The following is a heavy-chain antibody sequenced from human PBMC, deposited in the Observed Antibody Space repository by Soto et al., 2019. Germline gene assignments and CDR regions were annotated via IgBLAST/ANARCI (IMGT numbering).Heavy chain of an antibody. V-gene: IGHV4-4*02. J-gene: IGHJ4*02. CDR2: SHESGNT. Sequence: SETLSLTCVVSGVSISSHEWWTWVRQPPGKGLEWIGESHESGNTNYNSSLGSRVTISVDKSKNQFSLKLSSVTVADTAVYYCGPRGSSRSDGGQGSVVTFSS. CDR3: GPRGSSRSD. D-gene: IGHD6-13*01. CDR1: GVSISSHEW.